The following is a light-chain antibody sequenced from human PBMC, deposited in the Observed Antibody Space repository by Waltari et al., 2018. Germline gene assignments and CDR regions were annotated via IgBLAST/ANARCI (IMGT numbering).Light chain of an antibody. CDR1: NRSKV. V-gene: IGLV3-21*04. J-gene: IGLJ1*01. CDR3: QVWDSSSDPPHV. CDR2: YET. Sequence: SYVLTQPPSVSVAPGETARISGGGNNRSKVLHWYQQKPGHAPLLVIYYETVRPSGIPDRFSGSSSGDTATLTISRVEAGDEADYYCQVWDSSSDPPHVFGTGTKVTV.